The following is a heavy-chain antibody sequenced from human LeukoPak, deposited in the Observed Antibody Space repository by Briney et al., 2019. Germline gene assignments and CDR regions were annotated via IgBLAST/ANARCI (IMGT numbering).Heavy chain of an antibody. D-gene: IGHD2-15*01. CDR1: GYTFTGYY. J-gene: IGHJ6*02. V-gene: IGHV1-2*02. CDR2: INPNSGGT. Sequence: ASVKVSCKASGYTFTGYYMHWVRQAPGQGLEWTGWINPNSGGTNYAQKFQGRVTMARDTSISTAYMELSRLRSDDTAVYYCARETLGATGYYYYYGMDVWGQGTTVIVSS. CDR3: ARETLGATGYYYYYGMDV.